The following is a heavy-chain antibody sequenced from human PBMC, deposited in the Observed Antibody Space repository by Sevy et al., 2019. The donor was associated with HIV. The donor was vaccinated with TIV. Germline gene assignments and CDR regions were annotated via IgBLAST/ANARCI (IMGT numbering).Heavy chain of an antibody. D-gene: IGHD3-10*01. CDR2: IREDGTEK. Sequence: GGSLRLSCAASGFTFSTYWMTWVRQAPGKGLEWVANIREDGTEKYYVDSVKGRFTMSRDNAKDSLYLQMNSLRVDDTAVYYCARVVLAHSFGSVYSSYYGLDVWGQGTTVTVSS. CDR1: GFTFSTYW. CDR3: ARVVLAHSFGSVYSSYYGLDV. V-gene: IGHV3-7*01. J-gene: IGHJ6*02.